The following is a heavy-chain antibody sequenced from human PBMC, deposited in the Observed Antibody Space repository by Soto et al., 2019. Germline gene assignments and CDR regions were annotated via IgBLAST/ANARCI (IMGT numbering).Heavy chain of an antibody. Sequence: PGGSLRLSCAASGFTFSSYSMNWVRQAPGKGLEWVSSISSSSSYIYYADSVKGRFTISRDNAKNSLYLQMNSLRAEDTAVYYCARDGKYYDILTGYYNIYYYYGMDVWGQGTTVTVS. D-gene: IGHD3-9*01. CDR1: GFTFSSYS. CDR2: ISSSSSYI. V-gene: IGHV3-21*01. CDR3: ARDGKYYDILTGYYNIYYYYGMDV. J-gene: IGHJ6*02.